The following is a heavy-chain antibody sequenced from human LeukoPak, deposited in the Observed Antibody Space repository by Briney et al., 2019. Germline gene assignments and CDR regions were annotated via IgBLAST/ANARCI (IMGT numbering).Heavy chain of an antibody. CDR1: GFTFRNDW. Sequence: PGGSPRLSCGASGFTFRNDWMSWVRQAPGKGLEWVANINQDGSSIYYVDSVKGRFTISRDNAKNSLYLQMNSLSVEDRAVYYCVRANSSGWSFDPWGQGILVTVSS. CDR2: INQDGSSI. V-gene: IGHV3-7*01. D-gene: IGHD6-19*01. CDR3: VRANSSGWSFDP. J-gene: IGHJ5*02.